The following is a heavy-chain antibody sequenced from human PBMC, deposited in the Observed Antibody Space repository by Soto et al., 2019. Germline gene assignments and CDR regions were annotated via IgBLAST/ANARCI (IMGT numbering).Heavy chain of an antibody. Sequence: SETLSLTCSVSGGSISAVGHYWTWIRQPPGKGLEWIGSIYHTGSTYYSKSLRSRLTMSVDTSKSQFSLRLSSVTAADTAVYYCARATGTLRSRNCDYWGQGSLVTVSS. CDR1: GGSISAVGHY. CDR2: IYHTGST. V-gene: IGHV4-31*03. CDR3: ARATGTLRSRNCDY. J-gene: IGHJ4*02. D-gene: IGHD1-1*01.